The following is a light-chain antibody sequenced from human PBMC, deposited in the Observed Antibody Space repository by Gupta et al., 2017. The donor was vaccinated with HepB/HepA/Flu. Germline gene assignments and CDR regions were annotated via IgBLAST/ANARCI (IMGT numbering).Light chain of an antibody. J-gene: IGKJ1*01. CDR1: QSISSY. CDR2: SAF. CDR3: QQTYSTPTWA. V-gene: IGKV1-39*01. Sequence: DIEVSPSASFLSASMGDTVASTCRASQSISSYLNWYQQKAGRAPKLLTYSAFSLQSGVSSRFSGGRSGTDFTLTISSLQPEDFATYYCQQTYSTPTWAFGQGTKVEI.